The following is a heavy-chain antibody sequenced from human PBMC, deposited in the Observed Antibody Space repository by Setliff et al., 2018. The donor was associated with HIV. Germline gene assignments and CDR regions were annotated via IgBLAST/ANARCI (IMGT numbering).Heavy chain of an antibody. V-gene: IGHV1-2*02. CDR1: GYSFTDYY. CDR2: ISPKAGAT. D-gene: IGHD7-27*01. J-gene: IGHJ4*02. CDR3: ARGTLGRHFFDY. Sequence: ASVKVSCKASGYSFTDYYVEWVRHAPGQGLEWMGWISPKAGATKYAEKFQGRVTMTSDTSTCTADMELFRLTSDDTAMYYCARGTLGRHFFDYWGLGTLVTVSS.